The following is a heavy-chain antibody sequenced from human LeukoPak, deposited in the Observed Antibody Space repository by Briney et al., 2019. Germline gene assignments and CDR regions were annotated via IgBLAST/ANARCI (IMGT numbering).Heavy chain of an antibody. CDR3: ARDQVVVPAATAFDY. V-gene: IGHV1-2*02. CDR1: GYTFTGYY. CDR2: INPNSGGT. Sequence: ASVKVSCKASGYTFTGYYMHWVRQAPGQGLEWMGWINPNSGGTNYAQKFQGRVTMTRDTSISTAYMELSRLRSDDTAVYYCARDQVVVPAATAFDYWGQGTLATVSS. D-gene: IGHD2-2*01. J-gene: IGHJ4*02.